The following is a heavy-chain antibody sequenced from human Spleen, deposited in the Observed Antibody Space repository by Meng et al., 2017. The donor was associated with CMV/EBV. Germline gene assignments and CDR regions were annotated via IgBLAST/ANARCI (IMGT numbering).Heavy chain of an antibody. V-gene: IGHV1-8*02. CDR1: GYTFTSYG. CDR2: VNADSGNR. D-gene: IGHD1-26*01. CDR3: ARTALIPGIVGANTPFDY. J-gene: IGHJ4*02. Sequence: ASVKVSCKASGYTFTSYGISWVRQATGEGLEWMGWVNADSGNRGYAQKFQGRVTMTRDTSISTAYMELSRLRSDDTAVYYCARTALIPGIVGANTPFDYWGQGTLVTVSS.